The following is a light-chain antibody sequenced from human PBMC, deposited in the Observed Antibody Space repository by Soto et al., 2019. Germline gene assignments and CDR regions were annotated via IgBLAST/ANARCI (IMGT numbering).Light chain of an antibody. CDR1: QSISSW. V-gene: IGKV1-5*01. CDR2: DAS. J-gene: IGKJ2*01. Sequence: DIQMTQSPSTLSASVGDRVTITCRASQSISSWLAWYQQKPGKAPKLLIYDASSLESGVPSRFSGSGSGTEFPLTISSLQPYDFATYFCQQYNSYSPYTFGQGTKLEIK. CDR3: QQYNSYSPYT.